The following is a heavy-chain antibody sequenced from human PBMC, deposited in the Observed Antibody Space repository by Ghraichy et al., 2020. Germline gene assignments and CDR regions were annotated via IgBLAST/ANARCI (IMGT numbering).Heavy chain of an antibody. J-gene: IGHJ6*02. D-gene: IGHD6-6*01. V-gene: IGHV4-39*01. Sequence: SETLSLTCTVSGGSISTSNYYWGWVRQPPGKGLEWIGNIYYSGPTYYNPSLKSRVTISVDTTKNQFSLRLTSVTAADMAVYYCARRPSSSRYFYYYGLDVWGQGTTVAVS. CDR1: GGSISTSNYY. CDR3: ARRPSSSRYFYYYGLDV. CDR2: IYYSGPT.